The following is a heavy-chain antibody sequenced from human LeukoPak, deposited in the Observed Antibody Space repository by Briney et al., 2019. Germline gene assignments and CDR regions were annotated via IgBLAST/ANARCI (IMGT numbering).Heavy chain of an antibody. CDR1: SGSVTNYY. Sequence: PSETLSLTCAVYSGSVTNYYWTWIRQPPGKGLEWIGEINYSETTNYNPSFESRVTISLDTSKNQFSLKLSSVTAADTAVYYCARGVVAAAGRTFDFWGQGTLVTVSS. CDR2: INYSETT. V-gene: IGHV4-34*01. D-gene: IGHD6-13*01. J-gene: IGHJ4*02. CDR3: ARGVVAAAGRTFDF.